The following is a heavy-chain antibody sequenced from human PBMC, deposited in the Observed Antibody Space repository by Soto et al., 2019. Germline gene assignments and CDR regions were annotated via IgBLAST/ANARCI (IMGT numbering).Heavy chain of an antibody. CDR2: IYHGGST. CDR1: GGSISSANW. J-gene: IGHJ6*02. V-gene: IGHV4-4*02. CDR3: ARLSFSYGVDV. Sequence: NPSETLSLTCAVSGGSISSANWWTWVRQPPGKGLEWIGEIYHGGSTSYNPSLKSRVTLSLDKFKNHFSLNLTSVTAADTAVYYCARLSFSYGVDVWGQGTTVTV.